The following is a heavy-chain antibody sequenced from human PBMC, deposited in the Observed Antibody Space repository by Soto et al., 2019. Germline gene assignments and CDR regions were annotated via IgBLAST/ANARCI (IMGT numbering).Heavy chain of an antibody. Sequence: QVQLVESGGGVVQPGGSLRLSCAASGFTFSNYAMQWVRQAPGKGLEWVADITKNGRNKDYADSVKGRLAISRDNSKNTLELQMNSLRVEDTAMYYCGRCNGDDCHSPFDYWGQGTLVTVSS. J-gene: IGHJ4*02. CDR2: ITKNGRNK. CDR1: GFTFSNYA. V-gene: IGHV3-30*03. CDR3: GRCNGDDCHSPFDY. D-gene: IGHD2-8*01.